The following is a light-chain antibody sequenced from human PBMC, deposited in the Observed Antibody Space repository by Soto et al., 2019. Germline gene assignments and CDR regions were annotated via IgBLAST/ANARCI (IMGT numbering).Light chain of an antibody. CDR2: DDN. J-gene: IGLJ1*01. CDR3: GSWDSSLSAYV. CDR1: SSNIGGNS. Sequence: QSVLTQPPSVSAAPGQKVTISCSGSSSNIGGNSVSWYQQLPGTAPKLRIYDDNKRPSGIPDRFSGSKSGTSATLGITGFQTGDEADYYCGSWDSSLSAYVFGTGTRSPS. V-gene: IGLV1-51*01.